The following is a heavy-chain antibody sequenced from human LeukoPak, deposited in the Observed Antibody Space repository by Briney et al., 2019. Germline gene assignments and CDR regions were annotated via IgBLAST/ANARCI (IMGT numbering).Heavy chain of an antibody. Sequence: GRSLRLSCAASGFTSSSYVMHWVRQAPGKGLEWVAVISYDGSNKYYADSVKGRFTISRDNSKNTVYLQMNSLRPEDTAVYYCARDSPAVYCSSTSCYKYFFDYWGQGTLVTVSS. CDR3: ARDSPAVYCSSTSCYKYFFDY. V-gene: IGHV3-30-3*01. J-gene: IGHJ4*02. CDR1: GFTSSSYV. D-gene: IGHD2-2*02. CDR2: ISYDGSNK.